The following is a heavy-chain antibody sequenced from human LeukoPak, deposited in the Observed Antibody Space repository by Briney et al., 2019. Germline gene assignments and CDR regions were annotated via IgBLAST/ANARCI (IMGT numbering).Heavy chain of an antibody. D-gene: IGHD1-1*01. CDR2: INSSSSLI. Sequence: GSLRLSCAASGFMFSSYSMNWVRQAPGKGLEWISYINSSSSLIYYADSVKGRFTISRDNSKNTLYLQMNSLRAEDTAVYYCAKDRLRYNWNDVFDYWGQGTLVTVSS. CDR1: GFMFSSYS. CDR3: AKDRLRYNWNDVFDY. V-gene: IGHV3-48*01. J-gene: IGHJ4*02.